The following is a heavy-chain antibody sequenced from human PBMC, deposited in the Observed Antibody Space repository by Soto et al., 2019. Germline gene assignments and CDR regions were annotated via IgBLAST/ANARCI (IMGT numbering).Heavy chain of an antibody. CDR1: GFTFSSYA. CDR3: AKDRPSHGGNHDAFDI. Sequence: EVQLLESGGGLVQPGGSLRLSCAASGFTFSSYAMSWVRQAPGKGLEWVSAIIGSGGSTYYADSVKGRFTISRDNSKNTLYLQMNSLRAEDTAVYYCAKDRPSHGGNHDAFDIWGQGTMVTVSS. CDR2: IIGSGGST. J-gene: IGHJ3*02. D-gene: IGHD2-15*01. V-gene: IGHV3-23*01.